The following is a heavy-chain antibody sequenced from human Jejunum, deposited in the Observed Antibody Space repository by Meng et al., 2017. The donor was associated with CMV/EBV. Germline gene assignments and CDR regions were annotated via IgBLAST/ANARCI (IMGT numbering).Heavy chain of an antibody. Sequence: SGFTFSNFGMGWVRQAPGKGLVWVSGISGSLGSTYYADSVKGRFTISRDISKNTLYLQMSSLRAEDTAVYYCAKPMAGTTRFDYWGQGTLVTVSS. V-gene: IGHV3-23*01. J-gene: IGHJ4*02. CDR1: GFTFSNFG. D-gene: IGHD1-7*01. CDR2: ISGSLGST. CDR3: AKPMAGTTRFDY.